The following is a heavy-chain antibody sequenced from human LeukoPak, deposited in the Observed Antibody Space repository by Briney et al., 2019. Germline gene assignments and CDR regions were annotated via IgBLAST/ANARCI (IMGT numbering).Heavy chain of an antibody. CDR2: ISSSSSYI. CDR3: ARAPIVVVPAATTPAGWFDP. J-gene: IGHJ5*02. CDR1: GFTFSSYS. Sequence: PGGALRLSCAASGFTFSSYSMTWVRQAPGKGLEWVSSISSSSSYIYYADSVKRRFTISRDNAKTSLYLQMNSLRAEDTAVYYCARAPIVVVPAATTPAGWFDPWGQGTLVTVSS. V-gene: IGHV3-21*01. D-gene: IGHD2-2*01.